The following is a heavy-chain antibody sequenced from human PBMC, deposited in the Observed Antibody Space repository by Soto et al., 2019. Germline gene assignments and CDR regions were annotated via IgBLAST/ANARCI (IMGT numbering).Heavy chain of an antibody. Sequence: GESLKISCKGSGYSFTNYWIGWVRQMPGKGLEWMGIIYPGDSDTRYSPSFQGQVTISADKSISTAYLQWSSLKASDTAMYYCARQVGRWLQSYAFDIWGQGTMVTVSS. CDR2: IYPGDSDT. CDR3: ARQVGRWLQSYAFDI. CDR1: GYSFTNYW. V-gene: IGHV5-51*01. D-gene: IGHD5-12*01. J-gene: IGHJ3*02.